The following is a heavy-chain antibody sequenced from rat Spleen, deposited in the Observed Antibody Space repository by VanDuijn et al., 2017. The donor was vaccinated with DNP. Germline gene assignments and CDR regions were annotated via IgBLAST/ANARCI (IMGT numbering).Heavy chain of an antibody. V-gene: IGHV5-25*01. CDR2: ISTSGGVT. Sequence: EVHLVESGGGLVPPGRSMTVSCAASGFTFTNSDMAWVRQAPTKGLEWVASISTSGGVTYYRDSVKGRFTISRDNAKNTLYLQMNSLRSEDTATYYCARGGKLYFDYWGQGVMVTVSS. CDR1: GFTFTNSD. J-gene: IGHJ2*01. CDR3: ARGGKLYFDY.